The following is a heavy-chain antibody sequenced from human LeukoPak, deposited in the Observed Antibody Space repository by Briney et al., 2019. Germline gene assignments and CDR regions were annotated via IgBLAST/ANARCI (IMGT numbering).Heavy chain of an antibody. V-gene: IGHV1-3*01. CDR3: ASGIAAAYLFDY. CDR2: VNAGNGNT. D-gene: IGHD6-13*01. CDR1: GYTFTSYA. J-gene: IGHJ4*02. Sequence: ASVKVSCKASGYTFTSYAMHWVRQAPGQRLEWMGWVNAGNGNTKYSQKFQGRVTITRDTSASTAYMELSSLRSEDTAVYYCASGIAAAYLFDYWGRGTLVTVSS.